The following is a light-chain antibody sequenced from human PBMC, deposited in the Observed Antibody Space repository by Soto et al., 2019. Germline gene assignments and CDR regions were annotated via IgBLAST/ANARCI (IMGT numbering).Light chain of an antibody. CDR1: QSISTN. J-gene: IGKJ1*01. Sequence: DIQMTQAPSSLSASIGDSATLTCRASQSISTNLAWYQQRPGKAPTLLIYAASTLQSGVPSRFSGSVSGTEFTLTISRLQHEDVGAYYCQRYNSAPRTFGQGTKVEIK. CDR3: QRYNSAPRT. V-gene: IGKV1-27*01. CDR2: AAS.